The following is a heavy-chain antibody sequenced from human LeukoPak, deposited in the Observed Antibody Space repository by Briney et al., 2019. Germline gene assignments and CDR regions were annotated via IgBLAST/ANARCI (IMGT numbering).Heavy chain of an antibody. D-gene: IGHD6-13*01. CDR3: ARGVAAAGIDY. J-gene: IGHJ4*02. CDR1: GGSVSSYY. Sequence: SETLSLTCTVSGGSVSSYYWSWIRQPPGKGLEWIGYIYYSGSTNYNPSLKSRVTISVDTSKNQFSLKLSSVTAADTAVYYCARGVAAAGIDYWGQGTLVTVSS. CDR2: IYYSGST. V-gene: IGHV4-59*02.